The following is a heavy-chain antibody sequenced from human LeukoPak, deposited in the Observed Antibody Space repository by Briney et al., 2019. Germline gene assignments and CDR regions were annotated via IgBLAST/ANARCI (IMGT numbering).Heavy chain of an antibody. V-gene: IGHV1-46*01. Sequence: ASVRVSCKASGYTFTNYFIHWVRQAPGQGLEWMGIINPSDGRTIYAENFQGRITRDTSTSTVFLDLRSLTYEDSAVYYCAREDGISSDLGKSGPPACWGQGSLVAVSS. CDR1: GYTFTNYF. J-gene: IGHJ4*02. CDR3: AREDGISSDLGKSGPPAC. D-gene: IGHD5-24*01. CDR2: INPSDGRT.